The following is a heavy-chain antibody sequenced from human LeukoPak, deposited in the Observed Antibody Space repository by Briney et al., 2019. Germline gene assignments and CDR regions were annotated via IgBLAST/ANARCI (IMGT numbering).Heavy chain of an antibody. D-gene: IGHD3-3*01. J-gene: IGHJ6*03. CDR3: ARVKELYYDFWSGTYYYYYMDV. Sequence: ASVKVSCKASGYTFTSYDINWVRQATGQGLEWMGWMNPNSGNTGYAQKFQGRVTITRNTSINTAYMELSSLRSEDTAVYYCARVKELYYDFWSGTYYYYYMDVWGKGTTVTVSS. V-gene: IGHV1-8*03. CDR2: MNPNSGNT. CDR1: GYTFTSYD.